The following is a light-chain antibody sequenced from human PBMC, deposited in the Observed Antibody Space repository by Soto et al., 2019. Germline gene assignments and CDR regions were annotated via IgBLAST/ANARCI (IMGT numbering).Light chain of an antibody. CDR2: DAS. CDR1: QSISSW. Sequence: DINMTQSPSTLYASVGDRVTITCRASQSISSWLAWYQQKPGKAPKLLIYDASSLESGVPSRFSGSGSGTEFTLTISSLQPDDFATYYCQQYNSYWTFGQGTKVDIK. J-gene: IGKJ1*01. CDR3: QQYNSYWT. V-gene: IGKV1-5*01.